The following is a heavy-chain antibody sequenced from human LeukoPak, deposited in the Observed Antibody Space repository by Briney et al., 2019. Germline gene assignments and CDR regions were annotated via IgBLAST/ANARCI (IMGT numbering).Heavy chain of an antibody. CDR2: MNPNSGNT. J-gene: IGHJ6*03. CDR3: ARGLLTIRSRYYYMDV. D-gene: IGHD3-3*01. CDR1: GYTFTSYD. Sequence: ASVKVSCKASGYTFTSYDINWVRQATGQGLEWMGWMNPNSGNTGYAQKFQGRVTMTRKPSISTAYMELSSLRSEDTAVYYCARGLLTIRSRYYYMDVWGKGTTVTVSS. V-gene: IGHV1-8*01.